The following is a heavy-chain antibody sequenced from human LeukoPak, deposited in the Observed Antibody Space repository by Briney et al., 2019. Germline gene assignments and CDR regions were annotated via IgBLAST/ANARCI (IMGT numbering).Heavy chain of an antibody. CDR2: ISYDGSNK. CDR1: GFTFSSYA. D-gene: IGHD4-17*01. CDR3: ARDDGDYIFDY. Sequence: PGRSLRLSCAASGFTFSSYAMHWVRQAPGKGLEWVAVISYDGSNKYYADSVKGRFTISRDNAKNSLYLQMNSLRAEDTAVYYCARDDGDYIFDYWGQGTLVTVSS. V-gene: IGHV3-30-3*01. J-gene: IGHJ4*02.